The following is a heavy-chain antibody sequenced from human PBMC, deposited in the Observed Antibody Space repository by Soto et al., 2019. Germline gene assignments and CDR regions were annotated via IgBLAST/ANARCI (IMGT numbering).Heavy chain of an antibody. CDR3: ARDRVTAITYYYYYGMDV. Sequence: SVKVSCKASGGTFSSYAISWVRQAPGQGLEWMGGIIPIFGTANYAQKFQGRVTITADESTSTAYMELSSLRSEDTAVYYCARDRVTAITYYYYYGMDVWGQGTTVTVSS. J-gene: IGHJ6*02. CDR1: GGTFSSYA. D-gene: IGHD2-21*02. V-gene: IGHV1-69*13. CDR2: IIPIFGTA.